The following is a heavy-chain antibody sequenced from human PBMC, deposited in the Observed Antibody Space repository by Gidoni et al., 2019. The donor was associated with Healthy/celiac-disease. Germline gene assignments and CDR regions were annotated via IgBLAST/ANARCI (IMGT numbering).Heavy chain of an antibody. V-gene: IGHV3-33*01. Sequence: SSYGMHWVRQAPGKGLEWVAVIWYDGSNKYYADSVKGRFTISRDNSKNTLYLQMNSLRAEDTAVYYCARDFRTRFLGPIDYWGQGTLVTVSS. CDR3: ARDFRTRFLGPIDY. CDR1: SSYG. CDR2: IWYDGSNK. J-gene: IGHJ4*02.